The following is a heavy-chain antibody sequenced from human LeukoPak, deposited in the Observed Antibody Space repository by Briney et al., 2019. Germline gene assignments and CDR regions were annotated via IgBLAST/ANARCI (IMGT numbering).Heavy chain of an antibody. CDR2: TTNGHISA. CDR3: TKQTMVRGVISS. V-gene: IGHV3-23*01. CDR1: GFTFSSFA. Sequence: GGSLRLSCAASGFTFSSFAMRWVRQAPGKGLEWVPGTTNGHISASYADSVQGRFPISGDDSKNTLYLRMNSLRAEDTDIYYCTKQTMVRGVISSWGQGTLVTVSS. J-gene: IGHJ1*01. D-gene: IGHD3-10*01.